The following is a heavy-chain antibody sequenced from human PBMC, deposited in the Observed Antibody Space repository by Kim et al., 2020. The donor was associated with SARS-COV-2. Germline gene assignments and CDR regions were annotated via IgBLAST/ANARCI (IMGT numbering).Heavy chain of an antibody. J-gene: IGHJ4*02. CDR3: ARVSSGSYSPIGY. CDR1: GYTFSNYY. CDR2: INPNGGGT. D-gene: IGHD1-26*01. Sequence: ASVKVSCRASGYTFSNYYIHWGRQAPGQGLEWMGTINPNGGGTSNAQKFQGRVIMTRDMSTSTVFMELTSLRSEDTAIYYCARVSSGSYSPIGYWGQGTLVIVSS. V-gene: IGHV1-46*01.